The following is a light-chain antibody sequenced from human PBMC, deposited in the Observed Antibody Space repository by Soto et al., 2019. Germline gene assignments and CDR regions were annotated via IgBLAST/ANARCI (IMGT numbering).Light chain of an antibody. CDR3: QQYNSYSLT. J-gene: IGKJ4*01. CDR2: DAS. CDR1: QSISSW. Sequence: IKLKKSAYTLSAYVGESVTITCRASQSISSWLAWYQQKPGKAPKLLIYDASSLESGVPSRFSGSGSGTEFTLAISSLQPDDFATYYCQQYNSYSLTFGGGTKVDVK. V-gene: IGKV1-5*01.